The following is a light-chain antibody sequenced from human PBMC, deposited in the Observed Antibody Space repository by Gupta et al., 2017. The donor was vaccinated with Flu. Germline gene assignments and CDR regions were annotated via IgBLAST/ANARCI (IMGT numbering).Light chain of an antibody. J-gene: IGKJ2*01. CDR2: KAS. CDR1: PSINTW. Sequence: PSILSASVGHRVTITCRASPSINTWVAWYQQKSGKAPTVLIYKASTLKSGVPSRFSGSGSGTEFTLTISGLQPDDFATYYCQQYHTYPITFGQGTKVEI. V-gene: IGKV1-5*03. CDR3: QQYHTYPIT.